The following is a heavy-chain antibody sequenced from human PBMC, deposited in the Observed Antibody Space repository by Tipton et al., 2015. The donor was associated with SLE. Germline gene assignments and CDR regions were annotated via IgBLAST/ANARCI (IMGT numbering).Heavy chain of an antibody. CDR1: GYSISSGYY. D-gene: IGHD3-10*01. CDR2: IYHSGST. Sequence: TLSLTCAVSGYSISSGYYWGWIRQPPGKGLEWIGSIYHSGSTYYNPSLKSRVTISVDTSKNQFSLRLSSVTAADTAVYYCARGTRGWYFDLWGRGTLVTVSS. V-gene: IGHV4-38-2*01. CDR3: ARGTRGWYFDL. J-gene: IGHJ2*01.